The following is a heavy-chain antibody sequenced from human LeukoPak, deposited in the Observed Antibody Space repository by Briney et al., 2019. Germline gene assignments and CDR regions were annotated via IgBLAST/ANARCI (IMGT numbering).Heavy chain of an antibody. J-gene: IGHJ5*02. CDR3: ARGRQWPVKASGNWFDP. Sequence: ASVKVSCKASGYTFTSYYMHWVRQAPGQGLEWMGIINPSGGSTSYAQKFQGRVTMTRDTSTSTVYMELSSLRSEDTAVYYCARGRQWPVKASGNWFDPWGQGTLVTVSS. CDR2: INPSGGST. D-gene: IGHD6-19*01. CDR1: GYTFTSYY. V-gene: IGHV1-46*01.